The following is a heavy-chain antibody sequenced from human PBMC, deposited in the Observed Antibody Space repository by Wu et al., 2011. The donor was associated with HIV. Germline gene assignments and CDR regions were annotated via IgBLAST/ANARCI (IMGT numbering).Heavy chain of an antibody. J-gene: IGHJ2*01. CDR1: GGTFSSYA. D-gene: IGHD2-8*01. V-gene: IGHV1-69*14. CDR3: ARAPNPGRYFDL. CDR2: IIPIFGAT. Sequence: QVQLVQSGAEVKKPGSSVTVSCKASGGTFSSYAISWVRQAPGQGLEWMGMIIPIFGATDYAQKFQGRITISADTSTTTVYMDLSSLRSEDTAVYFCARAPNPGRYFDLWGXGTLVTVSS.